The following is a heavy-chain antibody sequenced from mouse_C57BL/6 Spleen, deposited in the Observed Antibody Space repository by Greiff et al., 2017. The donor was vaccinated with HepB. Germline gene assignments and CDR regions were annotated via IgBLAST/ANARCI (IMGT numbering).Heavy chain of an antibody. CDR1: GYAFSSSW. CDR3: ARWTAQASFAY. CDR2: IYPGDGDT. Sequence: VQLQQSGPELVKPGASVKISCTASGYAFSSSWMNWVKQRPGKGLEWIGRIYPGDGDTNYNGKFKGKATLTADKSSSTAYMQLSSLTSEDSAVYFCARWTAQASFAYWGQGTLVTVSA. V-gene: IGHV1-82*01. J-gene: IGHJ3*01. D-gene: IGHD3-2*02.